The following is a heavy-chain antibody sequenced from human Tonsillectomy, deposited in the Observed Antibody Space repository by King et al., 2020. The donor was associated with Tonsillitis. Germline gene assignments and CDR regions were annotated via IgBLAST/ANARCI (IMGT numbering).Heavy chain of an antibody. D-gene: IGHD3-10*01. CDR2: IIPTLGIA. CDR3: ARDRSLYYYGSWSYYNVGDALDI. CDR1: GGTFSNYA. V-gene: IGHV1-69*09. Sequence: QLVQSGAEVKKPGSSVKVSCKASGGTFSNYAISWVRQAPGQGLEWMGRIIPTLGIANYAQKFQGRVTITADKSTTSAYMELSSLRSEDMAVYYCARDRSLYYYGSWSYYNVGDALDIWGQGTMVTVSS. J-gene: IGHJ3*02.